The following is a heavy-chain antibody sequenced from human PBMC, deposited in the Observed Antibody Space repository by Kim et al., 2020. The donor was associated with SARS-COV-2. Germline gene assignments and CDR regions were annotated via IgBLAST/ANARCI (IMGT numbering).Heavy chain of an antibody. CDR2: IYYSGTT. J-gene: IGHJ6*02. V-gene: IGHV4-31*03. D-gene: IGHD2-15*01. CDR1: GGSITSGVYY. Sequence: SETLSLTCTVSGGSITSGVYYWSWIRQHPGKGLEWIGYIYYSGTTYYSPSLKSRLTISLDKSKNQFSLKLSSVTAADTAVYYCARDISGGRNGMDVWGQGTSVTVSS. CDR3: ARDISGGRNGMDV.